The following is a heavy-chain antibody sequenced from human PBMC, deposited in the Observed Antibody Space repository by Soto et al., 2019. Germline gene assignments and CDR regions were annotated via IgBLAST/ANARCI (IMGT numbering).Heavy chain of an antibody. J-gene: IGHJ6*02. CDR3: SSLSSMDV. Sequence: ASVKVSCKASGYTFTSHDIHWLRQASGQGLEWMGSINPYSGNTAFAPKFQDRIAMTRDTSVTTAYMELNSLSSGDTAVYFCSSLSSMDVWGQGTTVTVSS. CDR2: INPYSGNT. D-gene: IGHD6-6*01. V-gene: IGHV1-8*01. CDR1: GYTFTSHD.